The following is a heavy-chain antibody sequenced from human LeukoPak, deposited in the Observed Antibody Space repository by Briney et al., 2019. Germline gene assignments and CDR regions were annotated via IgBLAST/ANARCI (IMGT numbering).Heavy chain of an antibody. CDR3: ARGGPDILTGYYKGRHDY. J-gene: IGHJ4*02. CDR1: GGSISSYY. D-gene: IGHD3-9*01. Sequence: SETLSLTCTVSGGSISSYYWSWIRQPPGKGLEWIGEINHSGSTNYNPSLKSRVTISVDTSKNQFSLKLSSVTAADTAVYYCARGGPDILTGYYKGRHDYWGQGTLVTVSS. CDR2: INHSGST. V-gene: IGHV4-34*01.